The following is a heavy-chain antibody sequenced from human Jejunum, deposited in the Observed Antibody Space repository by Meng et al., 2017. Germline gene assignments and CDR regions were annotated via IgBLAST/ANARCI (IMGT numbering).Heavy chain of an antibody. Sequence: LRLSCTVPGFSISSGYYCAWIRQPPGKRLEWIGSIYQNGGAHYNPSFKGRVTISVDTSKNQFSLTMTSVTAADTAVYYCAKTSYGSGNNARWFDPWGQGTLVTVSS. V-gene: IGHV4-38-2*02. CDR1: GFSISSGYY. CDR2: IYQNGGA. CDR3: AKTSYGSGNNARWFDP. J-gene: IGHJ5*02. D-gene: IGHD3-10*01.